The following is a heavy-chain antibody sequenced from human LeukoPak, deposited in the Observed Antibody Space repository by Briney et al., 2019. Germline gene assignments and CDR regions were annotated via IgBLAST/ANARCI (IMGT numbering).Heavy chain of an antibody. CDR3: ARGLWFGPRVLFDP. CDR2: IYTSGST. V-gene: IGHV4-61*02. D-gene: IGHD3-10*01. Sequence: PSETLSLTCTVSGGSISSSSYYWSWIRQPAGKGLEWIGRIYTSGSTNYNPSLKSRVDTSKNQFSLKLTSVTAADTAVYYCARGLWFGPRVLFDPWGQGTLVTVSS. J-gene: IGHJ5*02. CDR1: GGSISSSSYY.